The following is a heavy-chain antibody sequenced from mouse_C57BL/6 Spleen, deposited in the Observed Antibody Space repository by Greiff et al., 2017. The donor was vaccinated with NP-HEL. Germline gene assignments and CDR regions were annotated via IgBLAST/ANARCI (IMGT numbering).Heavy chain of an antibody. CDR2: ISYDGSN. J-gene: IGHJ2*01. Sequence: DVQLQESGPGLVKPSQSLSLTCSVTGYSITSGYYWNWIRQFPGNKLEWMGYISYDGSNNYNPSLKNRISITRDTSKNQFFLKLNSVTTEDTATYYCAREGTTDFDYWGQGTTLTVSS. CDR1: GYSITSGYY. CDR3: AREGTTDFDY. D-gene: IGHD1-1*01. V-gene: IGHV3-6*01.